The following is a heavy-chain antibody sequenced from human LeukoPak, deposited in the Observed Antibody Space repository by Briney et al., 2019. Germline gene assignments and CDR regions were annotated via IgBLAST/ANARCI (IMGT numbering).Heavy chain of an antibody. CDR1: GGTFSSYA. D-gene: IGHD3-22*01. CDR3: ARGVVVAYSFDY. V-gene: IGHV1-69*05. CDR2: IIPIFGTA. J-gene: IGHJ4*02. Sequence: SVKVSCKASGGTFSSYAISWVRQAPGQGPEWMGRIIPIFGTANYAQKFQGRVTITTDESTSTAYMELSSLRSEDTAVYYCARGVVVAYSFDYWGQGTLVTVSS.